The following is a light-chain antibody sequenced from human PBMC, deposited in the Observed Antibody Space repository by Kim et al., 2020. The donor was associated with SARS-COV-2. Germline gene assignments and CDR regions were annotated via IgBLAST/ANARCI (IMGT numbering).Light chain of an antibody. J-gene: IGKJ2*01. CDR3: QQYNSYST. CDR2: DAY. V-gene: IGKV1-5*01. Sequence: DIQMTQSPSTLSASVGDRVTITCRASQSISSWLAWYQQKPGKAPKLLIYDAYSLESGVPSRFSGSGSGTEFTLTISSLQPDDFATYYCQQYNSYSTFGQGTKLEI. CDR1: QSISSW.